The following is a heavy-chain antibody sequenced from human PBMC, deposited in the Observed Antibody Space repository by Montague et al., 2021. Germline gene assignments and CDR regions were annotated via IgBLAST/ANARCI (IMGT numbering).Heavy chain of an antibody. Sequence: TLSLTCTVSGGSISSGGYYWSWIRQLPGKGLEWIGYIFYSGNTYYNPSLKSRVTISVDTSKNQFPLKLSSVTAADTAVYYCARAEDYYSSGSYLGFDYWGQGTLVTVSS. D-gene: IGHD3-10*01. J-gene: IGHJ4*02. CDR1: GGSISSGGYY. CDR3: ARAEDYYSSGSYLGFDY. CDR2: IFYSGNT. V-gene: IGHV4-31*03.